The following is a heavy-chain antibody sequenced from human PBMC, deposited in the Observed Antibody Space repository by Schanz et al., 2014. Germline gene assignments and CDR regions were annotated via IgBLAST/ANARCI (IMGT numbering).Heavy chain of an antibody. J-gene: IGHJ3*01. CDR3: ARGGGRDGYNLAFDV. D-gene: IGHD5-12*01. CDR1: GFTVNTNY. V-gene: IGHV3-53*01. CDR2: MYINSGST. Sequence: EVQLVESGGGLIQPGGSLRLSCAVSGFTVNTNYMSWVRQAPGKGLEWISSMYINSGSTQYADSVKGRFIISRDSSKNTLFLQMNSLRAEETAVYCCARGGGRDGYNLAFDVWGQGTLVTVS.